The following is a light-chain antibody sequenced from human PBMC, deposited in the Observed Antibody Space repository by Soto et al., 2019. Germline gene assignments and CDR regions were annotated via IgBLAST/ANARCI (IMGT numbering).Light chain of an antibody. Sequence: DIQMTQSPSSLSPSVGDRVTITCRASQDIRRYLSWYQQKTGTAPKFLIYSASGLHSGVPSRFSGSGSQTDFTLTISSLQPEDFATYYCLQTYSTPWTFGQGTKVEIK. CDR2: SAS. CDR3: LQTYSTPWT. V-gene: IGKV1-39*01. J-gene: IGKJ1*01. CDR1: QDIRRY.